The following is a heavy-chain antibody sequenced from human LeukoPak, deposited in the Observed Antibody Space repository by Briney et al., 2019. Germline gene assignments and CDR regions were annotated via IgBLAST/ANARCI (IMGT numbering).Heavy chain of an antibody. CDR2: IYYSGST. CDR1: GGSFSGYY. D-gene: IGHD2-21*02. J-gene: IGHJ5*02. Sequence: PSETLSLTCAVYGGSFSGYYWSWIRQPPGKALEWIGYIYYSGSTNHNPSLKSRVTISVDTSKNQFSLNLSSVTAADTAVYYCARDADCGGDCYSPNWFDPWGQGTLVTVSS. CDR3: ARDADCGGDCYSPNWFDP. V-gene: IGHV4-34*11.